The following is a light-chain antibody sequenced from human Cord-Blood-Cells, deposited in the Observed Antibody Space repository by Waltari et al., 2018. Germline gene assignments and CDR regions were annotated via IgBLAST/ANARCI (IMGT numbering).Light chain of an antibody. V-gene: IGKV1-8*01. Sequence: AIRMTQSPSSFSASTGDRVTITCRASQGIISYLAWYQQKPGKAPKLLIYAASSLQSGVPSRFSACGSGTDFTLTISCLQSEDFATYYCQQYYSYALTFGGGTKVEIK. CDR1: QGIISY. J-gene: IGKJ4*01. CDR3: QQYYSYALT. CDR2: AAS.